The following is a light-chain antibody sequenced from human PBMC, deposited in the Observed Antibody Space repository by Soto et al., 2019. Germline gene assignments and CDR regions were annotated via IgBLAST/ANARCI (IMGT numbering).Light chain of an antibody. CDR1: SSNIGAGYD. J-gene: IGLJ3*02. V-gene: IGLV1-40*01. CDR3: QSYDRSLSGTV. CDR2: GNN. Sequence: QSVLTQPPSVSGAPGQRVTISCTGSSSNIGAGYDVHWYKQLPGTAPKLPIFGNNNRPSGVPDRFSGSKFGPSASLAITGLQDDDEADYYCQSYDRSLSGTVLGGGTKVTVL.